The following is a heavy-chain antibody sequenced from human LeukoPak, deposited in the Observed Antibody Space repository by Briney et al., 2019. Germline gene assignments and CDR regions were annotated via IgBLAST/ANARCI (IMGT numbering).Heavy chain of an antibody. J-gene: IGHJ4*02. V-gene: IGHV4-4*02. CDR1: GGSISSSNW. Sequence: SETLSLTCAVSGGSISSSNWWSWVRQPPGKGLEWIGEIYHSGATSYNPSLKSRVTLSVDRSKNQFSLKVTSVTAADTAVYSCARAPSGSDTHFDYWGQGIPVTVSS. CDR2: IYHSGAT. CDR3: ARAPSGSDTHFDY. D-gene: IGHD3-10*01.